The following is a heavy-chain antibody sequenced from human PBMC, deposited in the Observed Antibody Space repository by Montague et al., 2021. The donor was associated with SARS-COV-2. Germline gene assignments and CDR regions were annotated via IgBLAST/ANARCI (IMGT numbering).Heavy chain of an antibody. CDR2: GGNT. V-gene: IGHV3-23*01. Sequence: GGNTYXXXSXEGLFTISRDNSKNTLYVKLHRLRAEATAVYYCAKDTGRRNYFDYWGQGDLVTVSS. J-gene: IGHJ4*02. CDR3: AKDTGRRNYFDY. D-gene: IGHD4-11*01.